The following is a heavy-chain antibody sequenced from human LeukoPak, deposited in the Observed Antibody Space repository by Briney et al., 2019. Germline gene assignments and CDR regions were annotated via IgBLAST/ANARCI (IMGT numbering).Heavy chain of an antibody. V-gene: IGHV4-61*09. J-gene: IGHJ3*02. CDR1: SGSISSGSYC. CDR3: ARTQREYYYDSSGAIDAFDI. Sequence: SETLSLTCTVSSGSISSGSYCWSWIRQPAGKGLEWIGHIHGSGSTNYNPSLKSRVTISVDTYKNQFSLKLSSVTAAVTAVYYCARTQREYYYDSSGAIDAFDIWGQGTMVTVSS. CDR2: IHGSGST. D-gene: IGHD3-22*01.